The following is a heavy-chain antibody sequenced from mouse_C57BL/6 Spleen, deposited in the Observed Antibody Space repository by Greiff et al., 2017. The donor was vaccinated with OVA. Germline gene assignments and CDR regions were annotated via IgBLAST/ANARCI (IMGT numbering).Heavy chain of an antibody. V-gene: IGHV3-6*01. Sequence: EVKLMESGPGLVKPSQSLSLTCSVTGYSIPSGYYWNWIRQFPGNKLEWMGYISYDGSNNYNPSLKNRISITRATSKNQYVLKMKSVTTEDTATYYCARKGDYDYDDGGEAMDYWGQGTSVTVSS. CDR2: ISYDGSN. CDR3: ARKGDYDYDDGGEAMDY. J-gene: IGHJ4*01. CDR1: GYSIPSGYY. D-gene: IGHD2-4*01.